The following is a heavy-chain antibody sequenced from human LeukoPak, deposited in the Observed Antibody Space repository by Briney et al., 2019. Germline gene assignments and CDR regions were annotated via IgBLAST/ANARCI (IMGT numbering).Heavy chain of an antibody. J-gene: IGHJ4*02. D-gene: IGHD6-13*01. CDR2: IDSSSGTI. Sequence: GGSLRLSCAASGFSFSPYSMNWLRQAPGKGLEWVSYIDSSSGTIYYADSVRGRFTISGDNAKNSLYLQMNSLRAEDTAVYYCARESSGIAKDWGQGTLVTVSS. CDR3: ARESSGIAKD. CDR1: GFSFSPYS. V-gene: IGHV3-48*01.